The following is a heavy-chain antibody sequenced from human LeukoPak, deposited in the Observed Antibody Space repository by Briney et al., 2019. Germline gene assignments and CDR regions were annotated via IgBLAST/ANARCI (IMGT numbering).Heavy chain of an antibody. D-gene: IGHD6-13*01. CDR3: GRYSSSFIDY. Sequence: SETLFLTCTVSGGSISSYYWSWIRQPPGKGLEWIGYIYYSGSTNYNPSLKSRVTISVDTSKNQFSLKLSSVTAADTAVYYCGRYSSSFIDYWGQGTLVTVSS. CDR1: GGSISSYY. V-gene: IGHV4-59*01. CDR2: IYYSGST. J-gene: IGHJ4*02.